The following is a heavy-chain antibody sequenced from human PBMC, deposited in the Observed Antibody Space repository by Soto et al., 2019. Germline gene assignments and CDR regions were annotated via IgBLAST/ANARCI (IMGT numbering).Heavy chain of an antibody. CDR1: GFTFSTYA. J-gene: IGHJ4*02. CDR3: AKDRNYPRDQFHY. V-gene: IGHV3-23*01. D-gene: IGHD1-7*01. Sequence: GGSLRLSCAASGFTFSTYALSWVRQAPGKGLEWASAISANGQGIYYADSVRGRFTISRDNSKNTIFLHMDSLRAEDTAVYYCAKDRNYPRDQFHYWGQATLVTVSS. CDR2: ISANGQGI.